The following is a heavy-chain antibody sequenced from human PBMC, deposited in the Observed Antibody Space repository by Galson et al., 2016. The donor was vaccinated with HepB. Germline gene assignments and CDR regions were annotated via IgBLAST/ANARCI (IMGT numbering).Heavy chain of an antibody. V-gene: IGHV5-10-1*01. CDR3: ASRDHRYGGYGY. Sequence: QSGAEVKKPGESLRISCKGSGYSFTSYWISWVRQTPAKGLEWMGRIDPSDSYTNYSPSFQGHVTISTDKSISTAYLQWSSLKASDTAMYYCASRDHRYGGYGYWGQGTLVTVSS. CDR2: IDPSDSYT. CDR1: GYSFTSYW. D-gene: IGHD4-17*01. J-gene: IGHJ4*02.